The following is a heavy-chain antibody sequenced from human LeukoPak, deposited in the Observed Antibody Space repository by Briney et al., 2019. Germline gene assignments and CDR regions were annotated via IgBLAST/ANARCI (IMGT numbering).Heavy chain of an antibody. Sequence: GRSLRLSCAASGFTFSSYGMHWVRQAPGKGLEWVAVIWYDGSNKYYADSVKGRFTISRDNSKNTLYLQMNSLRAEDTAVYYCARGRRGVTMIVVVIADFDYWGQGTLVTVSS. V-gene: IGHV3-33*01. CDR2: IWYDGSNK. D-gene: IGHD3-22*01. CDR1: GFTFSSYG. J-gene: IGHJ4*02. CDR3: ARGRRGVTMIVVVIADFDY.